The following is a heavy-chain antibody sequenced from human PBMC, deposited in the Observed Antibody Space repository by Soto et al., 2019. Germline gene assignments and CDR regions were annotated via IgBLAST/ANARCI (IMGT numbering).Heavy chain of an antibody. Sequence: QVQLVQSGAEVKKPGASVKVSCKASGYTFTSYAMHWVRQAPGQRLEWMGWINAGNGNTKYSQKFQGRVTITRDTSASTAYMELSSLRSEDTAVYCCARSSGYDFYYGMDVWGQGTTVTVSS. CDR1: GYTFTSYA. D-gene: IGHD5-12*01. CDR2: INAGNGNT. J-gene: IGHJ6*02. V-gene: IGHV1-3*01. CDR3: ARSSGYDFYYGMDV.